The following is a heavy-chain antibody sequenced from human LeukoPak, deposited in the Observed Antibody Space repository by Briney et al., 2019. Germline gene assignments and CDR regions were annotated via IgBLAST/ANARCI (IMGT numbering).Heavy chain of an antibody. CDR1: GFTFSSYA. V-gene: IGHV3-23*01. J-gene: IGHJ4*02. CDR3: AKEQGYNWNSKGLFDY. D-gene: IGHD1-7*01. CDR2: ISGSGGST. Sequence: PGGSLRLSCAASGFTFSSYAMSWVRQAPGKGLEWVSAISGSGGSTYYADSVKGRFTISRDNSKNTLYLQMNSLRAEDTAVYYCAKEQGYNWNSKGLFDYWGQGTLVTVSS.